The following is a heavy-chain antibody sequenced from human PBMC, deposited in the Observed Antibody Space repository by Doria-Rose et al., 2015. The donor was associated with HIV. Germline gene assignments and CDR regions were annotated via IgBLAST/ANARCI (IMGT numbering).Heavy chain of an antibody. CDR3: ARIKSSRWYHKYYFDF. J-gene: IGHJ4*02. CDR1: GVSLSSPGMG. D-gene: IGHD6-13*01. Sequence: SGPVLVKLTETLTLTCTVSGVSLSSPGMGVSWIRQPPGKALEWLANIFSGHERSYKTSLKSRLTISRGASKSQVVLTMTDMDPVDTATYYCARIKSSRWYHKYYFDFWGQGTLVIVSA. CDR2: IFSGHER. V-gene: IGHV2-26*01.